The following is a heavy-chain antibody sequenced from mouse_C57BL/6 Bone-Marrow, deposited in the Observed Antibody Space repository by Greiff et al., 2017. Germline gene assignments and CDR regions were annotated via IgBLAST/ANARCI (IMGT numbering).Heavy chain of an antibody. V-gene: IGHV1-64*01. CDR3: ASEGFYYSYYYAMDY. J-gene: IGHJ4*01. CDR1: GYTFTSYW. CDR2: IHPNSGST. D-gene: IGHD2-1*01. Sequence: VQLQQPGAELVKPGASVKLSCKASGYTFTSYWMHWVKQRPGQGLEWIGMIHPNSGSTNYNEKFKSKATMTVDKSSSTAYMQLSSLTSEDSAVYYCASEGFYYSYYYAMDYWGQGTSVTVCS.